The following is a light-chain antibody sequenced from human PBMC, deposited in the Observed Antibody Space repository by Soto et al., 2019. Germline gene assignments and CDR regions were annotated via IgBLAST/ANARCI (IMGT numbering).Light chain of an antibody. V-gene: IGKV3-20*01. CDR2: GAS. J-gene: IGKJ1*01. Sequence: EIVLTQSPGTLSLSPGERATLSSRASQSVASRNFAGYQQKSGQAPRLLIYGASSRAIHTPHWFSGSGSGTDFTLTISGLEPEDFAVYYCQHFGNSLWTFGQGTKVEI. CDR1: QSVASRN. CDR3: QHFGNSLWT.